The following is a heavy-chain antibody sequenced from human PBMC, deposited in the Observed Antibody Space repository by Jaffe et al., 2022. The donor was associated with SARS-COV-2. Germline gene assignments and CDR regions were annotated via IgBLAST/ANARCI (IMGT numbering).Heavy chain of an antibody. Sequence: EVQLVESGGGLVQPGRSLRLSCAASGFTFDDYAMHWVRQAPGKGLEWVSGISWNSGSIGYADSVKGRFTISRDNAKNSLYLQMNSLRAEDTALYYCAKWGSSGWKGAFDIWGQGTMVTVSS. CDR3: AKWGSSGWKGAFDI. V-gene: IGHV3-9*01. J-gene: IGHJ3*02. D-gene: IGHD6-19*01. CDR1: GFTFDDYA. CDR2: ISWNSGSI.